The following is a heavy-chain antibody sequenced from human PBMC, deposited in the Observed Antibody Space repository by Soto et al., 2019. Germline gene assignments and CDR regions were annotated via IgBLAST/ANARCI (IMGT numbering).Heavy chain of an antibody. D-gene: IGHD6-13*01. Sequence: PGGSLRLSCAASGFTFSSYAMSWVRQAPGKGLEWVSAISGSGGSTYYADSVKGRFTISRDNSKNTLYLQMNSLRAEDTAVYYCARDSSSWPHYYYYGMDVWGQGTTVTVSS. CDR3: ARDSSSWPHYYYYGMDV. CDR2: ISGSGGST. V-gene: IGHV3-23*01. CDR1: GFTFSSYA. J-gene: IGHJ6*02.